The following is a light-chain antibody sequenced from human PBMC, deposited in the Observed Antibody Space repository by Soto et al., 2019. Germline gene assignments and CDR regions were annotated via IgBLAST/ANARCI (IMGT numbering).Light chain of an antibody. CDR2: EVS. CDR1: SSDVGGYNY. CDR3: SSYTSSSIYV. J-gene: IGLJ1*01. V-gene: IGLV2-14*01. Sequence: QSVLTQPASVSGSPGQSITISCTGTSSDVGGYNYVSWYQQHPGKAPKLMISEVSNRPSGVSNRFSGSKSGNTDSLTISGLQAEEEADYYCSSYTSSSIYVFGTGTKLTVL.